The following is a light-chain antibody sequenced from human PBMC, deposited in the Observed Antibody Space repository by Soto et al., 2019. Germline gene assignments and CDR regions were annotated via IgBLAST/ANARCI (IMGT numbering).Light chain of an antibody. J-gene: IGKJ1*01. Sequence: DIQMTQSPSSLSASVGDRVTITCRASQSISTYLHWYQQKPGKAPNLLIYAASTLQSGVPSRFSGSGSGTDFTLTISSLQPEDFATYYCLQDINYPWTFGQGTKVDIK. CDR3: LQDINYPWT. CDR1: QSISTY. V-gene: IGKV1-39*01. CDR2: AAS.